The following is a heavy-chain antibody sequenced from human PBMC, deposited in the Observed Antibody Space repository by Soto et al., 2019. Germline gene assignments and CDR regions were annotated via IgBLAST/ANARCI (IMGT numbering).Heavy chain of an antibody. CDR3: ARDNFGVAAAGIKY. V-gene: IGHV1-69*08. CDR1: GGTFSSYT. J-gene: IGHJ4*02. D-gene: IGHD6-13*01. CDR2: IIPILGIA. Sequence: QVQLVQSGAEVKKPGSSVKVSCKASGGTFSSYTISWVRQAPGQGLEWMGRIIPILGIANYAQKFQGRVTITAVKSTSTAYMELSSLRSEDTAVYYCARDNFGVAAAGIKYWGQGTLVTVSS.